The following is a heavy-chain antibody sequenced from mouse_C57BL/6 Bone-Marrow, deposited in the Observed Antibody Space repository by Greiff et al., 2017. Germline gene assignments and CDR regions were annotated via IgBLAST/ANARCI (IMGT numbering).Heavy chain of an antibody. CDR2: FTMYSDVT. CDR3: AVIYDGYYGYFDV. CDR1: YFAFMASA. J-gene: IGHJ1*03. Sequence: LQQSGAELVRPGSSVKLSCKDSYFAFMASAMHWVKQRPGHGLEWIGSFTMYSDVTEYSENFKGKATLTANTSSRTAYMELSSLTSADSAVYYGAVIYDGYYGYFDVWGTGTTVTVSS. D-gene: IGHD2-3*01. V-gene: IGHV1-49*01.